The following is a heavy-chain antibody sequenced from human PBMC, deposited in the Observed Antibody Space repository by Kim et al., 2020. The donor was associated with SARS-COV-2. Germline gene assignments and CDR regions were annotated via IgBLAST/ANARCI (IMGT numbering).Heavy chain of an antibody. CDR3: ARDYLTTVTTTQIPSDY. D-gene: IGHD4-17*01. CDR2: IWYDGSNK. CDR1: GFTFSSYG. V-gene: IGHV3-33*08. J-gene: IGHJ4*02. Sequence: GGSLRLSCAASGFTFSSYGMHCVRQAPGKGLEWVAVIWYDGSNKYYADSVKGRFTISRDNSKNTLYLQMNSLRAEDTAVYYCARDYLTTVTTTQIPSDYWGQGTLVTVSS.